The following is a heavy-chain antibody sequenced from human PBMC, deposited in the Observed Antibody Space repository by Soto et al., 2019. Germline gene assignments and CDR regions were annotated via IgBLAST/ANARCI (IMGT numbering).Heavy chain of an antibody. D-gene: IGHD3-22*01. V-gene: IGHV4-31*03. CDR3: ARETSSGYYPGAFDI. Sequence: SETLSLTCTVSGGSISSGGYYWSWIRQHPGKGLEWIGYIYYSGSTYYNPSLKSRVTISVDTSKNQFSLKLSSVTAADTAVYYCARETSSGYYPGAFDIWGQGTMVIVSS. J-gene: IGHJ3*02. CDR2: IYYSGST. CDR1: GGSISSGGYY.